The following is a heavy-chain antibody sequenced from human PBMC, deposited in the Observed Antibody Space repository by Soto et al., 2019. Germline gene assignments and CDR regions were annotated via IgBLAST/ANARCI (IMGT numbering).Heavy chain of an antibody. CDR1: GGSITSSGYY. V-gene: IGHV4-31*03. J-gene: IGHJ4*02. CDR3: ARGGGSTKVDY. CDR2: TSNSGST. D-gene: IGHD2-2*01. Sequence: QVQLQESGPGLVKPSQTLSLTCTVSGGSITSSGYYWSWIRQHPGEGLEWIGFTSNSGSTSYNPSLKSRVTISLDTSSNQFSLTLKSVTAADTAVYYCARGGGSTKVDYWGQGTLVTVSP.